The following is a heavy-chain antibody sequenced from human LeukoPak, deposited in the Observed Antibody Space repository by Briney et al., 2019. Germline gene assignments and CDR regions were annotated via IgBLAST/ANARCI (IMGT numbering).Heavy chain of an antibody. V-gene: IGHV1-69*04. CDR3: ARDPEHTGTGGSWFEP. CDR1: GGTFSSYA. D-gene: IGHD4-11*01. J-gene: IGHJ5*02. Sequence: SVKVSCKASGGTFSSYAISWVRQAPGQGLDWMGRIIPIRGIANHAQKLQGRVTITADKSTSTANMELSGLRSEDTAVYYCARDPEHTGTGGSWFEPWGQGTLVTVSS. CDR2: IIPIRGIA.